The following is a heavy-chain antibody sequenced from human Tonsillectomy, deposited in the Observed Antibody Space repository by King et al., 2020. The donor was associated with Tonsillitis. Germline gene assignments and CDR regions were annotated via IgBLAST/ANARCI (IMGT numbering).Heavy chain of an antibody. V-gene: IGHV3-23*04. CDR2: ISGSGDGT. CDR3: AKQEGHPLAHYYFDY. CDR1: GFTFSGYA. Sequence: VQLVESGGGLVQPGGSLRLSCAASGFTFSGYAMSWVRQAPGKGLEWVSAISGSGDGTYYADSVKGRFTISRDNSRNTLYLEVNSLRAEDTAVYYCAKQEGHPLAHYYFDYGGQGALVTVSS. J-gene: IGHJ4*02.